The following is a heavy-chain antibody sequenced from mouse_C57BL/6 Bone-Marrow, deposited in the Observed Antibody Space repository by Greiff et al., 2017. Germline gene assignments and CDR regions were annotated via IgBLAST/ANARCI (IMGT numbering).Heavy chain of an antibody. V-gene: IGHV5-6*01. D-gene: IGHD1-1*02. J-gene: IGHJ2*01. Sequence: EVQGVESGGDLVKPGGSLKLSCAASGFTFSSYGMSWVRQTPDKRLEWVATISSGGSYTYYPDSVKGRFTISRDNAKNTLYLQMSSLKSEDTAMYYCAVLCPDDFDYWGQGTTLTVSS. CDR1: GFTFSSYG. CDR3: AVLCPDDFDY. CDR2: ISSGGSYT.